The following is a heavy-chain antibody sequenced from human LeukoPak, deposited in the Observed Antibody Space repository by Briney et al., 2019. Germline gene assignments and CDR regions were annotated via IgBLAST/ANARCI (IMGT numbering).Heavy chain of an antibody. D-gene: IGHD5-18*01. Sequence: SVKVSCKASGGTFSSYAISWVRRAPGQGLEWMGGIIPIFGTANYAQKFQGRVTITTDESTSTAYMELSSLRPEDTAVYYCATPRGRGYSYGPRPFDYWGQGTLVTVSS. CDR2: IIPIFGTA. CDR1: GGTFSSYA. CDR3: ATPRGRGYSYGPRPFDY. V-gene: IGHV1-69*05. J-gene: IGHJ4*02.